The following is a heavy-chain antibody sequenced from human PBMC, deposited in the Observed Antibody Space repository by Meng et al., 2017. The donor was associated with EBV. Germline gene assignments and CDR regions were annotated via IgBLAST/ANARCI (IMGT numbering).Heavy chain of an antibody. CDR3: ASESGRGYTPDY. J-gene: IGHJ4*02. V-gene: IGHV1-69*01. CDR2: LIPMSGAP. CDR1: GGTFTSDA. Sequence: QVQGVQSGAEVKKPGSSVTVSCKTSGGTFTSDAISWVRQASGQGLEWMGGLIPMSGAPNYAQKFQGRITITADESTSTHYMDLSSLRSEDTAVYYCASESGRGYTPDYWGQGTLVTVSS. D-gene: IGHD3-10*01.